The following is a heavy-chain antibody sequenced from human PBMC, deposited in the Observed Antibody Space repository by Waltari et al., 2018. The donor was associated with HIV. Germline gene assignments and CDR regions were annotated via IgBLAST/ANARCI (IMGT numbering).Heavy chain of an antibody. CDR3: AEGWDLYT. D-gene: IGHD3-16*02. V-gene: IGHV4-39*07. Sequence: QLQLQESGPGLVKPSGTLSLTCNVSGDSISSGSYSWGWIRQPPGKGLEWIGSLYYSGSTYYNPSLRTRVTISVDTSNNQLSLKLTSVTAADTAVYYCAEGWDLYTWGQGTLVSVSS. CDR2: LYYSGST. J-gene: IGHJ5*02. CDR1: GDSISSGSYS.